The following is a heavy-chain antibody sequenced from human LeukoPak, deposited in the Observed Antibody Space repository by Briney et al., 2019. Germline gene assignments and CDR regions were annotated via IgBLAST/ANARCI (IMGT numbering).Heavy chain of an antibody. CDR1: GYTFTSYG. CDR2: IIPIFGTA. Sequence: SVKVSCKASGYTFTSYGISWVRQAPGQGLEGRGGIIPIFGTANYAQKFQGRVTITADESTSTAYMELSSLRSEDTAVYYCAGGHSSSWYFDYWGQGTLVTVSS. V-gene: IGHV1-69*13. D-gene: IGHD6-13*01. CDR3: AGGHSSSWYFDY. J-gene: IGHJ4*02.